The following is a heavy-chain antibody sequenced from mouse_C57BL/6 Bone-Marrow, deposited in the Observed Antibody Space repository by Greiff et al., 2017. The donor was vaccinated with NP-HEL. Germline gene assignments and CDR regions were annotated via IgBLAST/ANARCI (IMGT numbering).Heavy chain of an antibody. CDR1: GFTFSSYG. V-gene: IGHV5-6*01. D-gene: IGHD2-4*01. Sequence: EVQGVESGGDLVKPGGSLKLSCAASGFTFSSYGMSWVRQTPDKRLEWVATISSGGSYTYSPDSVKGRFTISRDNAKNTLYLQMSSLKSEDTAMYYCARQDYYDYANFDYWGQGTTLTVSS. CDR2: ISSGGSYT. J-gene: IGHJ2*01. CDR3: ARQDYYDYANFDY.